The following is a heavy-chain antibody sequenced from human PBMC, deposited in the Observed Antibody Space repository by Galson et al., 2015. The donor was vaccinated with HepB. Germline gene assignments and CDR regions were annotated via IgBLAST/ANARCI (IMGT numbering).Heavy chain of an antibody. V-gene: IGHV1-69*01. CDR3: ARQHDTSGYYAY. J-gene: IGHJ4*02. CDR1: GGTFSRYA. D-gene: IGHD3-22*01. Sequence: SCKASGGTFSRYAISWVRQAPGQGLEWMGGIIPLFGSANYAQKLQGRVAITADESTSTTYMELSSLRFEDTALYYCARQHDTSGYYAYWGQGTLVTVSS. CDR2: IIPLFGSA.